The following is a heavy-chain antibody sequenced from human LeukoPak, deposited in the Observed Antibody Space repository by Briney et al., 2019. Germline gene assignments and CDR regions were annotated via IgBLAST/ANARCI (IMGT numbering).Heavy chain of an antibody. Sequence: GRSLRLSCAASGFTFSSYAMHWVRQAPGKGLGWVAVISYDGSNTNYADSVKGRFTTSKDNSKNTLYLQMNSLTAEYTAVYYCASRSVAGTLSYFDYWGQGTLVTVSS. D-gene: IGHD6-19*01. CDR3: ASRSVAGTLSYFDY. J-gene: IGHJ4*02. CDR2: ISYDGSNT. V-gene: IGHV3-30-3*01. CDR1: GFTFSSYA.